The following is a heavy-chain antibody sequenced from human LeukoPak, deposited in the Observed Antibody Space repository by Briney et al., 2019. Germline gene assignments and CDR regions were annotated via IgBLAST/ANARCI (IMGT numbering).Heavy chain of an antibody. D-gene: IGHD4-23*01. CDR2: ISSSGSTI. CDR3: ARDLGGNSAAW. Sequence: PGGSLRLSCAASGFTFSSSSMNWVRQAPGKGLEWVSYISSSGSTIYYADSVKGRFTISRDNAKNSLYLQMNSLRAEDTAVYYCARDLGGNSAAWWGQGTLVTVSS. V-gene: IGHV3-48*04. CDR1: GFTFSSSS. J-gene: IGHJ4*02.